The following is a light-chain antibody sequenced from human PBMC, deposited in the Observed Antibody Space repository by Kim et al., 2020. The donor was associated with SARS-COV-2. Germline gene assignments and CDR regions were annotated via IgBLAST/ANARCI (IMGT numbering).Light chain of an antibody. CDR1: QSVSSSY. V-gene: IGKV3-20*01. Sequence: EIVLTQSPGTLSLSPGERATLSCRASQSVSSSYLAWYQQKPGQAPRLLIYGASSRATGIPDRFSGSGSGTDFTLTISRLEPEDFAVYYCQQYASRTFGKGTKVEIK. CDR3: QQYASRT. J-gene: IGKJ1*01. CDR2: GAS.